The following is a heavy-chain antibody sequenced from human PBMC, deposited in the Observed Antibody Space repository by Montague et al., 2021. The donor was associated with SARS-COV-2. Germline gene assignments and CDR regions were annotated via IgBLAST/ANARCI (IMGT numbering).Heavy chain of an antibody. CDR2: IYHSGNT. CDR1: GGSISSSY. J-gene: IGHJ6*02. D-gene: IGHD2-21*02. V-gene: IGHV4-59*12. Sequence: SETLSLTCTVPGGSISSSYWSWIRQPPGKGLEWIGDIYHSGNTNYNPSLKSRVTISIDTSMNQFSLSLSSMTAADTAVYFCARDLLSPRTARNTNFFGMDVWGQGTTVTVSS. CDR3: ARDLLSPRTARNTNFFGMDV.